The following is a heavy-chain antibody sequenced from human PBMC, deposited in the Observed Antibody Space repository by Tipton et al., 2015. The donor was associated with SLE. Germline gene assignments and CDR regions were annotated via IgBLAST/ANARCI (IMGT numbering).Heavy chain of an antibody. CDR1: GVSIRTHY. J-gene: IGHJ5*01. CDR2: TYNNDRM. CDR3: ARFHLKSYYEFDS. Sequence: TLSLTCSVSGVSIRTHYWSWIRQSPGKGLEWIVYTYNNDRMKYNPSLQSRVTVSVDTSENQLSLKLTSVTAADTAVYYCARFHLKSYYEFDSWGQGTLVTVSS. D-gene: IGHD1-26*01. V-gene: IGHV4-59*11.